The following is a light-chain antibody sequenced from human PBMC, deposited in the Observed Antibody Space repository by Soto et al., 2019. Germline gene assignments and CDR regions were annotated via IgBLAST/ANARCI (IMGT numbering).Light chain of an antibody. J-gene: IGKJ5*01. CDR3: QQTYSMPIT. CDR2: AAS. Sequence: DIQMTQSPSSLSASVGDRVTITCRASQNINSYLNWYRQKPGKAPKLLIYAASTVQSGVSSRFTGSGSATDFTLTISSLQPEDFATYFCQQTYSMPITFGQGTRLDIK. V-gene: IGKV1-39*01. CDR1: QNINSY.